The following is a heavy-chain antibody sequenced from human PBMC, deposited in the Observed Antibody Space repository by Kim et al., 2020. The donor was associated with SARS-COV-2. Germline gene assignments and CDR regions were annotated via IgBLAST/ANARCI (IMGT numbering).Heavy chain of an antibody. D-gene: IGHD3-16*02. Sequence: GGSLRLSCAASGFTFSSYAMSWVRQAPGKGLEWVSAISGSGGSTYYADSVKGRFTISRDNSKNTLYLQMNSLRAEDTAVYYCAKVGYIWGSYRTYRSHFDYWGQGTLVTVSS. CDR1: GFTFSSYA. CDR3: AKVGYIWGSYRTYRSHFDY. V-gene: IGHV3-23*01. CDR2: ISGSGGST. J-gene: IGHJ4*02.